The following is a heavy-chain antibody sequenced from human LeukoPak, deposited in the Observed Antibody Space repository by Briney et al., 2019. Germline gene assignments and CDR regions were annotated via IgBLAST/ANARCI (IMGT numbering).Heavy chain of an antibody. CDR2: INPSGGST. D-gene: IGHD2-15*01. CDR3: ARGGYCSGGSCYSFAY. V-gene: IGHV1-46*01. Sequence: ASVKVSCKASGYTFTSYYMHWVRQAPGQGLEWMGIINPSGGSTSYAQKFQGRVTMTRDTSTSTVYMELSSLGSEDTAVYYCARGGYCSGGSCYSFAYWGQGTLVTVSS. CDR1: GYTFTSYY. J-gene: IGHJ4*02.